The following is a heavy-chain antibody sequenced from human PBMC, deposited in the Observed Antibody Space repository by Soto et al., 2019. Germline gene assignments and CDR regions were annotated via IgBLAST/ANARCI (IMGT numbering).Heavy chain of an antibody. CDR1: GYTFTGYY. CDR2: INPNSGGT. V-gene: IGHV1-2*02. Sequence: GASVKVSCKASGYTFTGYYMHWVRQAPGQGLEWMGWINPNSGGTNYAQKFQGRVTMTRDTSISTAYMELSRLRSDDTAVYYCARAKIYTINWFDPWGQGTLVTVSS. CDR3: ARAKIYTINWFDP. J-gene: IGHJ5*02. D-gene: IGHD5-12*01.